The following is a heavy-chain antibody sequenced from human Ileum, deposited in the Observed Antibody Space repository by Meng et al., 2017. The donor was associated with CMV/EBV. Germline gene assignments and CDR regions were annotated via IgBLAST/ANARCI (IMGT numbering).Heavy chain of an antibody. Sequence: HVQLQESGPGLVKPSHTLPLTCTVSGGSIISGDYYWSWIRQPPGKGLEWIGYIYYSGSTYYNPSLKSRVTISVDTSKNQFSLKLSSVTAADTAVYYCAREIPSSSWYYLDYWGQGTLVTVSS. D-gene: IGHD6-13*01. CDR2: IYYSGST. CDR3: AREIPSSSWYYLDY. J-gene: IGHJ4*02. V-gene: IGHV4-30-4*08. CDR1: GGSIISGDYY.